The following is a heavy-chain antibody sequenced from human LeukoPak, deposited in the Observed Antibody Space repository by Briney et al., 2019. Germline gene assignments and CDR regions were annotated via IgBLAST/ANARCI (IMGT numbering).Heavy chain of an antibody. CDR1: GFTFSSYS. CDR2: ISGSGGST. V-gene: IGHV3-23*01. Sequence: AGGSLRLSCAASGFTFSSYSMSWVRQAPGKGLEWASGISGSGGSTDCADSVKGRFTISRDNSRNTLYLQMNSLRVEDTAVYYCAKDPGYQVVYCFDYWGQGTLVTVSS. CDR3: AKDPGYQVVYCFDY. J-gene: IGHJ4*02. D-gene: IGHD2-2*01.